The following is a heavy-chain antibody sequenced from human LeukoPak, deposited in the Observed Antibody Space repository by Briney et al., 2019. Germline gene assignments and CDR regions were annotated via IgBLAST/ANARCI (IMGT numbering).Heavy chain of an antibody. J-gene: IGHJ4*02. CDR1: GYTFTSYA. Sequence: ASVKVSCKASGYTFTSYAMHWVRQAPGQRLEWMGWINAGNGNTKYSQKFQGRVTMTTDTSTTTAYMELRSLRSDDTAVYFCAREYCDTTSCYFPDYWGQGTLVTVSS. CDR3: AREYCDTTSCYFPDY. V-gene: IGHV1-3*01. D-gene: IGHD2-2*01. CDR2: INAGNGNT.